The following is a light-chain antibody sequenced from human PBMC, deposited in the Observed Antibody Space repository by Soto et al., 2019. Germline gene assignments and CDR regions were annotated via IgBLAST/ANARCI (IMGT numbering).Light chain of an antibody. CDR2: GAS. CDR3: QQYNNWPPWT. V-gene: IGKV3-15*01. Sequence: EIVMTQSPATLSVSPGGRATLSCRASQSVSSNLAWYQQKLGQAPRLLIYGASTRATGIPARFSGSGSGTEFTLTISSLQSEDFAVYYCQQYNNWPPWTFGQATKVEIK. CDR1: QSVSSN. J-gene: IGKJ1*01.